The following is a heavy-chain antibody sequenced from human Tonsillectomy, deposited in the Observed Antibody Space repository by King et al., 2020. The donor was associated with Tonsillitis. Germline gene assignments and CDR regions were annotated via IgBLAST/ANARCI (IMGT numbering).Heavy chain of an antibody. CDR2: ISSSNSNI. CDR3: ARDFWIAVGDWFYP. CDR1: GFTFSRYN. Sequence: QLVQSGGGLVQPGGSLRLSCAASGFTFSRYNMNWVRQAPGKGLEWVSYISSSNSNIKYVDSVKGRFTISRDNAKNSLFLQMTSLRAEDTAVYYCARDFWIAVGDWFYPWGQGALVTVSS. D-gene: IGHD6-19*01. V-gene: IGHV3-48*01. J-gene: IGHJ5*02.